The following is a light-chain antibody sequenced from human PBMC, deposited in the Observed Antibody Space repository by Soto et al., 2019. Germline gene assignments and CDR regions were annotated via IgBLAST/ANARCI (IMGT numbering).Light chain of an antibody. CDR2: EVS. Sequence: QSALPQPASVSGSPGQSITISCIGTSSDVGSYNLVSWYQQHPGKAPKVLIYEVSERPSGVSNRFSSSKSGNTASLTISGLQAEDEAEYYCCSYAGSRTHVLFGGGTKLTVL. CDR1: SSDVGSYNL. V-gene: IGLV2-23*02. CDR3: CSYAGSRTHVL. J-gene: IGLJ2*01.